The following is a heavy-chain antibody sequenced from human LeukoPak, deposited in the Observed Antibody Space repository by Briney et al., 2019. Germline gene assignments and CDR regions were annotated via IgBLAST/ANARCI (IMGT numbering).Heavy chain of an antibody. J-gene: IGHJ4*02. CDR2: ISSSSSTI. CDR1: GFTFSSYS. CDR3: ARGVGYSSSPLNLDY. D-gene: IGHD6-13*01. Sequence: GGSLRLSCAASGFTFSSYSMNWVRQAPGKGLEWVSYISSSSSTIYYADSVKGRFTISRDNAKDSLYLQMNSLRAEDTAVYYCARGVGYSSSPLNLDYWGQGTLVTVSS. V-gene: IGHV3-48*01.